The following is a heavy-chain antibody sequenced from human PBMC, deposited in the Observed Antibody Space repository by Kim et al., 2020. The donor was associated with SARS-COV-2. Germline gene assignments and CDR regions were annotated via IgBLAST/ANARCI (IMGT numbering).Heavy chain of an antibody. D-gene: IGHD2-21*01. CDR3: AKDSGEILWWFRLAFDI. CDR2: ISGSGGST. J-gene: IGHJ3*02. CDR1: GFTFSSYA. Sequence: GGSLRLSCAASGFTFSSYAMSWVRQAPGKGLEWVSAISGSGGSTYYADSVKGRFTISRDNSKNTLYLQMNSLRAEDTAVYYCAKDSGEILWWFRLAFDIWGQGTMVTVSS. V-gene: IGHV3-23*01.